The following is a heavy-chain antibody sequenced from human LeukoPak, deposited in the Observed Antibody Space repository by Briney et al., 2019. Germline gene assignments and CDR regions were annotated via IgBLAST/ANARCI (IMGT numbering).Heavy chain of an antibody. CDR3: AKRRVTYYYDSSGYSDDAFDI. CDR2: ISGSGGST. Sequence: GGSLRLSCAASGFTFSNAWMSWVRQAPGKGLEWVSAISGSGGSTYYADSVKGRFTISRDNSKNTLYLQMNSLRAEDTAVYYCAKRRVTYYYDSSGYSDDAFDIWGQGTMVTVSS. V-gene: IGHV3-23*01. D-gene: IGHD3-22*01. CDR1: GFTFSNAW. J-gene: IGHJ3*02.